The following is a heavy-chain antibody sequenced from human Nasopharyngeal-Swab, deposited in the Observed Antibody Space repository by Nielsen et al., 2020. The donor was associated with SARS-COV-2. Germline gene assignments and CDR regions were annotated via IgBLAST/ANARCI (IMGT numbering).Heavy chain of an antibody. Sequence: SETLSLTCTVSGDSGISSYWSWLRQTPGKGLEWIGYIYQNGYTNYNPSLKSPITMSIETSRKQFSLRLRSATAADTAMYYCAKEGEGGPNYFEFWGQGNLVTVSS. CDR2: IYQNGYT. CDR1: GDSGISSY. J-gene: IGHJ4*02. CDR3: AKEGEGGPNYFEF. D-gene: IGHD3-10*01. V-gene: IGHV4-59*02.